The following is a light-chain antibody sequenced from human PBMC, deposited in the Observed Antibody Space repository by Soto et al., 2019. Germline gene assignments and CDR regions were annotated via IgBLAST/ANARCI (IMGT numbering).Light chain of an antibody. V-gene: IGLV2-8*01. CDR3: NSYAGSNNLV. CDR2: EVS. J-gene: IGLJ2*01. CDR1: SSDVGGYNC. Sequence: QSALTQPPSASGSPGQSVTISCTGTSSDVGGYNCVSWYQQYPGKAPKLIIYEVSKRPSGVPDRFSGSKSGNTASLTVSGLQAEDEADYFCNSYAGSNNLVFGGGTKLTVL.